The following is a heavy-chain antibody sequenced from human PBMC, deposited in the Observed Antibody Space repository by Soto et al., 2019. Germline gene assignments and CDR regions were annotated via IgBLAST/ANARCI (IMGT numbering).Heavy chain of an antibody. CDR3: ARDLARLYGMDV. Sequence: GGSLRLSCAASGFTFSSYSMNWVRQAPGKGLEWVSSISSSSSYIYYADSVKGRFTISRDNAKNSLYLQMNSLRAEDTAVYYCARDLARLYGMDVWGQGTTVTVSS. CDR1: GFTFSSYS. V-gene: IGHV3-21*01. J-gene: IGHJ6*02. D-gene: IGHD4-17*01. CDR2: ISSSSSYI.